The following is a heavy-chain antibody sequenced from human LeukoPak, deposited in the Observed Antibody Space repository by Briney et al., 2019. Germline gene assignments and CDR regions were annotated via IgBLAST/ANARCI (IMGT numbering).Heavy chain of an antibody. CDR2: TYYRSKWYN. V-gene: IGHV6-1*01. J-gene: IGHJ3*02. D-gene: IGHD2-21*02. CDR3: ARVSIVVVTATPGAFDI. Sequence: SQTLSLTCAISGDSVSSNSAAWNWIRQSPSRGLEWLGRTYYRSKWYNDYAVSVKSRITINPDTSKNQFSLQLNSVTPEDTAVYYCARVSIVVVTATPGAFDIWGQGTMVTVSS. CDR1: GDSVSSNSAA.